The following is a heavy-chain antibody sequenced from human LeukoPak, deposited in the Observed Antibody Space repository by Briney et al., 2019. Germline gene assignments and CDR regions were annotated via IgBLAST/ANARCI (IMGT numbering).Heavy chain of an antibody. CDR3: ARAPRSWYYDSSGYPHYYYYYMDV. Sequence: SQTLSLTCTVSGGSISSGGYYWSWLRQHPGKGLEWIGYIYYSGSTYYNPSLKSRVTISVDTSKNQFSLKLSSVTAADTAVYYCARAPRSWYYDSSGYPHYYYYYMDVWGKGTTVTVSS. CDR1: GGSISSGGYY. V-gene: IGHV4-31*03. J-gene: IGHJ6*03. D-gene: IGHD3-22*01. CDR2: IYYSGST.